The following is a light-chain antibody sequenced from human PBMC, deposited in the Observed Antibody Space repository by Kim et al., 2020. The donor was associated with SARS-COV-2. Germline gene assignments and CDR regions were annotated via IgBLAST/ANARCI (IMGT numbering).Light chain of an antibody. J-gene: IGKJ4*01. CDR3: QQYVNFPLT. V-gene: IGKV1-33*01. CDR1: QDISNV. Sequence: AAVGDRVTITCQASQDISNVLNWYQQKEGKAPKALIYDASNLETGVPARFSGSGSGTEFTFTISGLQPEDIATYYCQQYVNFPLTFGGGTKVDIK. CDR2: DAS.